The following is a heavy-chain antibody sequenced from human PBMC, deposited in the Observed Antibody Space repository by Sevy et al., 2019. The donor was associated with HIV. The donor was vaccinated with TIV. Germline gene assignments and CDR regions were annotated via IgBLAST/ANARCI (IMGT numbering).Heavy chain of an antibody. CDR1: GFRLETYW. D-gene: IGHD2-2*02. J-gene: IGHJ4*02. V-gene: IGHV3-7*04. Sequence: GGSLRLSCAASGFRLETYWMNWVRQAPGKPLEWVANIKEDDTVKYYVDSVKGRFTIFRDNGRNLVYLVMNNLRVEDTALYYCVRAIQSEGSFWGQGTLVTVSS. CDR3: VRAIQSEGSF. CDR2: IKEDDTVK.